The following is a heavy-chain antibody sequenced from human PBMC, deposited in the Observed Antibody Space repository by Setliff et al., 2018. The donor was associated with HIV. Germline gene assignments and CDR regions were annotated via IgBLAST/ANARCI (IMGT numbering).Heavy chain of an antibody. CDR3: ARDRGYTIVGAAEGDH. J-gene: IGHJ4*02. D-gene: IGHD1-26*01. Sequence: TGGSLRLSCAASGFTFTNYEMSWVRQAPGKGLEWVANIKQDGSEKYYVDSVKGRFTISRDNAKNTVYLQMNSLRAEDTAVYYCARDRGYTIVGAAEGDHWGQGSLVTVSS. CDR1: GFTFTNYE. CDR2: IKQDGSEK. V-gene: IGHV3-7*01.